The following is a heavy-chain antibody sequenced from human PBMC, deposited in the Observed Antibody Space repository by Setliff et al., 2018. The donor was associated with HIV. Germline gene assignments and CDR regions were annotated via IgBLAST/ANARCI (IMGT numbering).Heavy chain of an antibody. Sequence: LSLTCTVSGDSIGDYYWNWIRQPAGKGLEWIGRVYASAYSNYNPSLKSRVTMSVDTSQNQFSLELRSVNAADTAVYYCARDWVTRSNYYGSGSPWYFDFWGRGILVTVSS. CDR2: VYASAYS. D-gene: IGHD3-10*01. CDR3: ARDWVTRSNYYGSGSPWYFDF. J-gene: IGHJ2*01. CDR1: GDSIGDYY. V-gene: IGHV4-4*07.